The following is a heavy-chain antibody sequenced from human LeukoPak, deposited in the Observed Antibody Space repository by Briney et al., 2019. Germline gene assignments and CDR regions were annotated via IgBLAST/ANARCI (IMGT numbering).Heavy chain of an antibody. CDR3: AKGAYYDSSGYWDY. Sequence: GGSLRLSCAVSGFTFDDYAMHWVRQAPGKGLEWVSGISWNSGSIGYADPVKGRFTISRDNAKNSLYLQMNSLRAEDTALYYCAKGAYYDSSGYWDYWGQGTLVTVSS. CDR2: ISWNSGSI. V-gene: IGHV3-9*01. CDR1: GFTFDDYA. D-gene: IGHD3-22*01. J-gene: IGHJ4*02.